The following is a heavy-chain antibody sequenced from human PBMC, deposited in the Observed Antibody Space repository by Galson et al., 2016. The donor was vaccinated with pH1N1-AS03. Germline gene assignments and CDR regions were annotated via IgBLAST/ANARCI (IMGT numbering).Heavy chain of an antibody. J-gene: IGHJ4*02. CDR3: ARMGGAGYNTYYFDF. CDR2: IDWADDK. V-gene: IGHV2-70*04. CDR1: GLSVSTTGMR. Sequence: PALVKPTQTLTLTCSVSGLSVSTTGMRVSWIRQPPGKALEWLAFIDWADDKFYSTSLKTRLTISRDTSKNQVVLTMTNIDPVDTATYYCARMGGAGYNTYYFDFWGQGTLVTVSS. D-gene: IGHD5-24*01.